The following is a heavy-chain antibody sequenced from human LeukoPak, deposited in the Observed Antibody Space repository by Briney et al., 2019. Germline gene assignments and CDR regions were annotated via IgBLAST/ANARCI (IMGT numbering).Heavy chain of an antibody. D-gene: IGHD3-22*01. V-gene: IGHV3-48*04. CDR1: GFTFSSYS. CDR3: AREGEVHSSAYYYDSSGYPDY. Sequence: SGGSLRLSCAASGFTFSSYSMNWVRQAPGKGLEWVSYISSSSSTIHYADSVKGRFTISRDNAKNSLYLQMNSLRAEDTAVYYCAREGEVHSSAYYYDSSGYPDYWGQGTLVTVSS. CDR2: ISSSSSTI. J-gene: IGHJ4*02.